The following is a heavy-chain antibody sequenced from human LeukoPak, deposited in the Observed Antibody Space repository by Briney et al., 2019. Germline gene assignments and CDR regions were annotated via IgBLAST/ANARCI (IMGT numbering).Heavy chain of an antibody. CDR3: GGDGPGGGGLDY. CDR1: GGSISSYY. CDR2: IYYSGST. V-gene: IGHV4-59*01. J-gene: IGHJ4*02. D-gene: IGHD3-10*01. Sequence: SETLSLTCTVSGGSISSYYWSWIRQPPGKGLEWIGYIYYSGSTNYNPSLKSRVTISVDTSKNQFSLKLSSVTAADTAVYYWGGDGPGGGGLDYWGQGTLVTVSS.